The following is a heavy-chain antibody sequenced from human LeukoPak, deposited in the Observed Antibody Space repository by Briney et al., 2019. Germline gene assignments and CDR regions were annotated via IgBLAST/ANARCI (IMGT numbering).Heavy chain of an antibody. CDR1: GGSFSGYY. Sequence: SETLSLTCAVYGGSFSGYYWSWLRQPPGKGLEWIGEINHSGSTNYNPSLKSRVTISVDTSKNQFSLKLSSVTAADTAVYYCARMVGSRKGESGAFDIWGQGTMVTVSS. CDR2: INHSGST. V-gene: IGHV4-34*01. CDR3: ARMVGSRKGESGAFDI. J-gene: IGHJ3*02. D-gene: IGHD3-10*01.